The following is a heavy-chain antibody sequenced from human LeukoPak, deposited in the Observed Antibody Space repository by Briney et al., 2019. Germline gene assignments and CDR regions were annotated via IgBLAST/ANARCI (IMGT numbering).Heavy chain of an antibody. V-gene: IGHV4-4*07. J-gene: IGHJ4*02. CDR3: ARLVAIIVGATEFDY. D-gene: IGHD1-26*01. CDR2: IYTSGST. CDR1: GGSISSYY. Sequence: SETLSLTCTVSGGSISSYYWSWIRQPAGKGLEWIGRIYTSGSTNYNPSLKSRVTISVDTSKNQFSLKLSSVTAADTAVYYCARLVAIIVGATEFDYWGQGTLVTVSS.